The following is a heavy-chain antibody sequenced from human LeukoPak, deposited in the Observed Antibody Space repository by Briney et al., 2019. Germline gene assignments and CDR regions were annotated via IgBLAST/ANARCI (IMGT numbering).Heavy chain of an antibody. CDR1: GYTFTSYD. CDR2: MNPNSGNT. V-gene: IGHV1-8*01. J-gene: IGHJ4*02. CDR3: ARAIPRVYYDSSYYFDY. D-gene: IGHD3-22*01. Sequence: ASVKVSCKASGYTFTSYDINWVRQATGQGLEWMGWMNPNSGNTGYAQKFQGRVTMTRNTSISTAYMELSSLRSKDTAVYYCARAIPRVYYDSSYYFDYWGQGTLVTVSS.